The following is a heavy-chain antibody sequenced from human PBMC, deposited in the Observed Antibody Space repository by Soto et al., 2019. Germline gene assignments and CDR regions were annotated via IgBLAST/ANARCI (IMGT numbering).Heavy chain of an antibody. V-gene: IGHV3-23*01. CDR3: SKVRRITMIVVVIPDAFDI. J-gene: IGHJ3*02. CDR1: GFTFSSYA. Sequence: HPGGSLRLSCAASGFTFSSYAMSWVRQAPGKGVEWVSAISGSGGSTYYADSVKGRFTISRDNSKNTLYLQMNSPRAEDTAVYYCSKVRRITMIVVVIPDAFDIWGQGTMVTVSS. CDR2: ISGSGGST. D-gene: IGHD3-22*01.